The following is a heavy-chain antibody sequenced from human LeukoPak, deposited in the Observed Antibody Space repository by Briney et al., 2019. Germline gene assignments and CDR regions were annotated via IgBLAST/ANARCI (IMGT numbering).Heavy chain of an antibody. CDR3: ARDRPGYYDSN. D-gene: IGHD3-22*01. CDR1: GFTFSSYS. V-gene: IGHV3-21*01. Sequence: KSGGSLRLSCAASGFTFSSYSMNWVRQAPGKGLEWVSSISSSSSYIYYADSVKGRFTISRDNAKNSLYLQMNSLRAEDTAVYYCARDRPGYYDSNWGQGTLVTVSS. J-gene: IGHJ4*02. CDR2: ISSSSSYI.